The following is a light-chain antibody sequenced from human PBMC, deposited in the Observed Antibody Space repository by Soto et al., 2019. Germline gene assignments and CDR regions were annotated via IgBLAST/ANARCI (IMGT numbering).Light chain of an antibody. CDR2: GAS. V-gene: IGKV3-15*01. CDR1: HSVRSS. Sequence: EIVMTQSPATLSVSPGERATLSFRASHSVRSSLAWYQQKPGQAPRLLIHGASTRATGIPGRFSGSGSGTEFTLIISSLQSEDFAVYYCQQYNEWPETFGHGTKVDIK. CDR3: QQYNEWPET. J-gene: IGKJ1*01.